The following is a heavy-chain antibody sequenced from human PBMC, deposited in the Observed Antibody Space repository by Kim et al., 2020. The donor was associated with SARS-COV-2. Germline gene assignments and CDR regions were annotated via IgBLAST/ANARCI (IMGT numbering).Heavy chain of an antibody. Sequence: ESVKGRFTNSRDNSKNTRYLQMTSLRAEDTAVYYCAKGSYGGNSSNWFDPWGQGTLVTVSS. J-gene: IGHJ5*02. V-gene: IGHV3-30*02. CDR3: AKGSYGGNSSNWFDP. D-gene: IGHD4-17*01.